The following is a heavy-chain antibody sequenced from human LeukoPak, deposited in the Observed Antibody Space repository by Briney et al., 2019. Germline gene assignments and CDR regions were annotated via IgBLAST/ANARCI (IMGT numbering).Heavy chain of an antibody. D-gene: IGHD3-9*01. Sequence: PSETLSLTCTVSGDSISSSSYYWGWIRQPPGKGLEWIGSIYYSGSTYYNPSLKSRVTISVDTSKNQFSLRLTSVTAADTAVYYCEGQYYDILTGSPKTLDYWGQGTLVTVSS. V-gene: IGHV4-39*01. CDR3: EGQYYDILTGSPKTLDY. J-gene: IGHJ4*02. CDR2: IYYSGST. CDR1: GDSISSSSYY.